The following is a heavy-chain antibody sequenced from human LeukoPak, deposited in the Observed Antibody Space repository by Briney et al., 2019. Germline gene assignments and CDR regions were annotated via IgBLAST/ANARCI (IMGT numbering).Heavy chain of an antibody. CDR3: ARELKRLRWYYGMDV. J-gene: IGHJ6*02. Sequence: SQTLSLTCTVSGDSISSGGFYWSWIRQPPGKGLEWIGYIYYSGSTYYNPSLKSRVTISVDTSKNQFSLKLSSVTAADTAVYYCARELKRLRWYYGMDVWGQGTTVTVSS. CDR1: GDSISSGGFY. D-gene: IGHD4-23*01. CDR2: IYYSGST. V-gene: IGHV4-30-4*08.